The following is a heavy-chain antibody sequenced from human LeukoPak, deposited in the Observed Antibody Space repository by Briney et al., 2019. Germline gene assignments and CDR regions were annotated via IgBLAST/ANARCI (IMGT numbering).Heavy chain of an antibody. J-gene: IGHJ5*01. V-gene: IGHV2-5*02. D-gene: IGHD3-22*01. CDR1: GFSLTTSEVT. Sequence: SGPTLVKPTQTLTLTCTFSGFSLTTSEVTVGWIRQPPGKALEWLALIYWDDDKRYSPSLKSRLTITKDTSKNQVVLTLTSMDPVDTATYYCAHRRAGSGYYFDSWGQEPWSPSPQ. CDR3: AHRRAGSGYYFDS. CDR2: IYWDDDK.